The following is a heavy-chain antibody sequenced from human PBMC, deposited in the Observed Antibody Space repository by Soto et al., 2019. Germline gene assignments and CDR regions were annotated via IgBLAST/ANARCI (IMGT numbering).Heavy chain of an antibody. Sequence: KPSETLSLTCTVSGNSISTGAYYWSWLRQHPVKGLEWIGHIFYSGNTHYSPSFESRVTISVDTSKNQFSIKLTSVTVADTAVYYCAREGRSAAPQAGFDLWGQGTLVTVSS. CDR1: GNSISTGAYY. CDR3: AREGRSAAPQAGFDL. V-gene: IGHV4-31*03. D-gene: IGHD3-10*01. CDR2: IFYSGNT. J-gene: IGHJ4*02.